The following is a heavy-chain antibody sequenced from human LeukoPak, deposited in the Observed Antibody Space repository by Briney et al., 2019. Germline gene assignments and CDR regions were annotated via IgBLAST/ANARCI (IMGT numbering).Heavy chain of an antibody. CDR2: ISSSSSYI. Sequence: GGSLRLSCAASGFTFSSYAMSWVRQAPGKGLEWVSSISSSSSYIYYADSVKGRFTISRDNAKNSLYLQMNSLRAEDTAVYYCARRNSGSHDYWGQGTLVTVSS. CDR3: ARRNSGSHDY. V-gene: IGHV3-21*01. CDR1: GFTFSSYA. D-gene: IGHD1-26*01. J-gene: IGHJ4*02.